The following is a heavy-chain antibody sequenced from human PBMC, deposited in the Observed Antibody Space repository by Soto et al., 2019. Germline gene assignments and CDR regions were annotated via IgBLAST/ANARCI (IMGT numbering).Heavy chain of an antibody. CDR1: GFTSSSYW. V-gene: IGHV3-7*05. J-gene: IGHJ6*02. CDR2: IKQDGSEK. Sequence: GGSLRLSCAASGFTSSSYWMSWVRQAPGKGLEWVANIKQDGSEKYYVDSVKGRFTISRDNAKNSLYLQMNSLRAEDTAVYYCARDQGGYDFWSGYSGYYYYGMDVWGQGTTVTVSS. CDR3: ARDQGGYDFWSGYSGYYYYGMDV. D-gene: IGHD3-3*01.